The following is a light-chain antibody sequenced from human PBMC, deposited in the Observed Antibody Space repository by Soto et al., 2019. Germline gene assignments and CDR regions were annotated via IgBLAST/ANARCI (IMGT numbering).Light chain of an antibody. V-gene: IGLV1-40*01. CDR2: GNT. J-gene: IGLJ2*01. CDR1: SSNIGAGYY. CDR3: QSYDSSLSAVV. Sequence: QSVLTQPTSVSGAPGQRVTISCTGSSSNIGAGYYVHWYQQLPGTAHKLLIYGNTNRPSGVPDRLSGSKSGTSASLAITGLQVEDDADYYCQSYDSSLSAVVFGGGTKLTVL.